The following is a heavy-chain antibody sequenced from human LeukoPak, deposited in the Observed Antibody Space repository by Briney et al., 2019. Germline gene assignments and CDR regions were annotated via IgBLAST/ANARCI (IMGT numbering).Heavy chain of an antibody. D-gene: IGHD2-8*02. CDR2: ISAYNGNT. CDR1: GGTFSNYA. CDR3: ARVTILVATGTDWFDP. V-gene: IGHV1-18*01. Sequence: ASVKVSCKASGGTFSNYAISWVRQAPGQAPEWMGWISAYNGNTNYAQKLQGRVTMTTDTSTSTAYMELRSLRSDDTAVYYCARVTILVATGTDWFDPWGQGTLVTVSS. J-gene: IGHJ5*02.